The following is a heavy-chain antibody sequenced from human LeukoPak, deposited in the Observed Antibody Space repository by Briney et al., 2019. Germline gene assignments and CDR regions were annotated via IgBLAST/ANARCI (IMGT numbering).Heavy chain of an antibody. CDR1: GFTFSSYA. CDR2: ISGSGGST. CDR3: ATDPKYVWGSYTDGGRDY. V-gene: IGHV3-23*01. Sequence: GGSLRLSCAASGFTFSSYAMSWVRQAPGKGLEWGSAISGSGGSTYYADSVKGRFTISRDNSKNTLYLQMNSLRAEDTAVYYCATDPKYVWGSYTDGGRDYWGQGTLVTVSS. J-gene: IGHJ4*02. D-gene: IGHD3-16*01.